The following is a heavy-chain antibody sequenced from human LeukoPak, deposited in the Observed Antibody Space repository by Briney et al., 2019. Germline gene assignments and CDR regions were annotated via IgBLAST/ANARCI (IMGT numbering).Heavy chain of an antibody. Sequence: GESLKISCKGSGYSFTSYWIGWVRQMPGIGLEWMGIIYPGDSDTSYSPSLQGQVTISADKSISTAYLQWSSLKASDTAMYYCASLILSGSYSFDYWGQGTLVTVSS. CDR1: GYSFTSYW. CDR3: ASLILSGSYSFDY. J-gene: IGHJ4*02. D-gene: IGHD1-26*01. V-gene: IGHV5-51*01. CDR2: IYPGDSDT.